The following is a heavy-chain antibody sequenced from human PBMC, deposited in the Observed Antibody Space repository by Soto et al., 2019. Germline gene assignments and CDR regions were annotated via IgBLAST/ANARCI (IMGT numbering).Heavy chain of an antibody. CDR3: AKDQSWMATIPRHAFDI. V-gene: IGHV3-30*18. J-gene: IGHJ3*02. D-gene: IGHD5-12*01. CDR1: GFTFSSYG. Sequence: GGSLRLSCAASGFTFSSYGMHWVRQAPGKWLEWVAVISYDGSNKYYADSVKGRFTISRDNSKNTLYLQMNSLRAEYTAVYYCAKDQSWMATIPRHAFDIWGQGTMVTVSS. CDR2: ISYDGSNK.